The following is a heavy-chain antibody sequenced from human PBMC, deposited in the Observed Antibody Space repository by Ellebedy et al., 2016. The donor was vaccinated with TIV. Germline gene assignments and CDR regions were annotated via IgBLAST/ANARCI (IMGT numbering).Heavy chain of an antibody. CDR1: GHTFTTYG. D-gene: IGHD3-3*01. Sequence: ASVKVSXKASGHTFTTYGIHWVRQAPGQRLEWMGWINTGNGNTKYSQRLQGRVTITSDTSASTAYMELSSLVSEDTAVYYCATREWQDPMDVWGQGTPVTVSS. CDR3: ATREWQDPMDV. CDR2: INTGNGNT. J-gene: IGHJ6*02. V-gene: IGHV1-3*04.